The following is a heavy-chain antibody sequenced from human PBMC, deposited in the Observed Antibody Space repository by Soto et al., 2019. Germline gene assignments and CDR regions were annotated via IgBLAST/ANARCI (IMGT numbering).Heavy chain of an antibody. J-gene: IGHJ4*02. D-gene: IGHD2-8*02. Sequence: GSLRLSCAASGFTFSIYAMSWVRQAPGKGLEWVSGISSSGGSTYYADSVKGRFTISRDNSKNTMYLQMNSLRAEDTALYYCAKHTGGPFDYWGQGTLVTVSS. CDR2: ISSSGGST. V-gene: IGHV3-23*01. CDR1: GFTFSIYA. CDR3: AKHTGGPFDY.